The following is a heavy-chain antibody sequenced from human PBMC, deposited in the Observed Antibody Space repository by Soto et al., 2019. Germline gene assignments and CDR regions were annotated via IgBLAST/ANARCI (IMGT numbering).Heavy chain of an antibody. CDR1: GDSVSSNSAV. CDR3: ARGAYGSGNGHFDY. CDR2: TYYRSKWYN. D-gene: IGHD3-10*01. J-gene: IGHJ4*02. Sequence: QVQLQQSGPGLVKPSQTLSLTCAISGDSVSSNSAVWNWIRQSPSRGLEWLGRTYYRSKWYNDYTVSVKSRITINPDTSKNQFSLPLNSVTPEDTAVYYCARGAYGSGNGHFDYWGQGTLVTVSS. V-gene: IGHV6-1*01.